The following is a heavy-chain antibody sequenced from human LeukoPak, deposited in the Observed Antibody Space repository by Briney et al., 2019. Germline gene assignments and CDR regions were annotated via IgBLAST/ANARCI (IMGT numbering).Heavy chain of an antibody. J-gene: IGHJ4*02. CDR1: GFTFSSYG. CDR3: AKDLGGGYGGNSGPFDY. D-gene: IGHD4-23*01. CDR2: IWYGGSNK. V-gene: IGHV3-30*02. Sequence: GGSLRLSCAASGFTFSSYGMHWVRQAPGKGLEWVAVIWYGGSNKYYADSVKGRFTISRDNSKNTLYLQMNSLRAEDTAVYYCAKDLGGGYGGNSGPFDYWGQGTLVTVSS.